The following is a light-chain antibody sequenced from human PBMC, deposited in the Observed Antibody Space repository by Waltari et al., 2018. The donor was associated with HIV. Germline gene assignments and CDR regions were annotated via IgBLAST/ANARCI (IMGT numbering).Light chain of an antibody. Sequence: RVMTQSPATLSESPGESATLSCRASQSVVTYLAWYQQKPGQAPRLLISAASTRATGVPARFSGSGSGTEFTLTITSLQSEDVAVYYCQQYNNSPPWSFGQGTKVEI. CDR1: QSVVTY. V-gene: IGKV3-15*01. CDR3: QQYNNSPPWS. J-gene: IGKJ1*01. CDR2: AAS.